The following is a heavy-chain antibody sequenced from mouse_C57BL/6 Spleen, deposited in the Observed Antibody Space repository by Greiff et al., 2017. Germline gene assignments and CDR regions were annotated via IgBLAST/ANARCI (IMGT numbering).Heavy chain of an antibody. CDR1: GFTFSDYG. V-gene: IGHV5-17*01. J-gene: IGHJ2*01. Sequence: DVKLQESGGGLVKPGGSLKLSCAASGFTFSDYGMHWVRQAPEKGLEWVAYISSGSSTIYYADTVKGRFTISRDNAKNTLFLQMTSLRSEDTAMYYCARCPYYFDYWGQGTTLTVSS. CDR2: ISSGSSTI. CDR3: ARCPYYFDY.